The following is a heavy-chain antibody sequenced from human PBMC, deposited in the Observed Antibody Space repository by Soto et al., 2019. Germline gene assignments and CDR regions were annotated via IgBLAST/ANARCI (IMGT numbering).Heavy chain of an antibody. CDR1: GDSVSSNSAA. V-gene: IGHV6-1*01. Sequence: QTLSLTCGISGDSVSSNSAAWNWLRQSPSRGLEWLGRTYYRSKWYNDYAVSVESRITINPATSKNHFSLQLNFVTPEDTAVYFCARGEQYSGRIFDYWGQGTPVTVSS. J-gene: IGHJ4*02. CDR2: TYYRSKWYN. CDR3: ARGEQYSGRIFDY. D-gene: IGHD1-26*01.